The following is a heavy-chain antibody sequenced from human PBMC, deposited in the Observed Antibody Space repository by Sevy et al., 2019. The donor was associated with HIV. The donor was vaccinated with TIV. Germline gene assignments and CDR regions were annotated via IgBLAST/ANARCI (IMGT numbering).Heavy chain of an antibody. CDR3: AKEGSEHSYSDD. D-gene: IGHD3-10*01. V-gene: IGHV3-23*01. Sequence: GGSLRLSCVTSGFTFSSYAMSWVRHTPGKGLEWVSAIGGSADYAYYADSVKGWFTISRDTSKNTLYLQMNGLRAEDTAVYYCAKEGSEHSYSDDWGQGTLVTVSS. CDR2: IGGSADYA. CDR1: GFTFSSYA. J-gene: IGHJ4*02.